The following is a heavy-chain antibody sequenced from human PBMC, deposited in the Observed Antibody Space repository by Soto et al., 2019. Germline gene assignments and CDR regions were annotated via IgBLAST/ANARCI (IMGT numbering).Heavy chain of an antibody. CDR3: AIVYDYDFCSGTNDAFDI. CDR2: INAGNGNT. V-gene: IGHV1-3*01. D-gene: IGHD3-3*01. Sequence: ASVKVSCKASGYTFTSYAMHWVRQAPGQRLEWMGWINAGNGNTKYSQKFQGRVTITRDTSASTAYLELSSLRSEDTAVYYCAIVYDYDFCSGTNDAFDIWGQWTMVT. CDR1: GYTFTSYA. J-gene: IGHJ3*02.